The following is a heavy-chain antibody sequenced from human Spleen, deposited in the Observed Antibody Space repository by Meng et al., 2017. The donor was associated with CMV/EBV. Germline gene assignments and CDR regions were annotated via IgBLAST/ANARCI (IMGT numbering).Heavy chain of an antibody. CDR1: GDSVASNSAG. V-gene: IGHV6-1*01. J-gene: IGHJ4*02. CDR3: ALYTSGYTV. Sequence: TCAISGDSVASNSAGWNWIRQSPSRGLEWLGRTYYRSNWYNDYAVSVKSRITINPDTSKNQFSLQLSSVTPEDTAVYYCALYTSGYTVWGQGTLVTVSS. D-gene: IGHD3-9*01. CDR2: TYYRSNWYN.